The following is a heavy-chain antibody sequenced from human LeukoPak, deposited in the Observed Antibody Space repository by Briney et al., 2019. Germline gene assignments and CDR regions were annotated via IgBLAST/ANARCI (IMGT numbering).Heavy chain of an antibody. D-gene: IGHD3-22*01. CDR2: ISAYNGNT. CDR1: GYTFTSYG. V-gene: IGHV1-18*01. J-gene: IGHJ4*02. Sequence: ASVKVSCKASGYTFTSYGISWVRQAPGQGLEWMGWISAYNGNTNYAQKLQGRVTMTTDTSTSTAYMELRSLRSDDTAVYYCAREKILNHYFYDSSGYFFDYWGQGTLVTVSS. CDR3: AREKILNHYFYDSSGYFFDY.